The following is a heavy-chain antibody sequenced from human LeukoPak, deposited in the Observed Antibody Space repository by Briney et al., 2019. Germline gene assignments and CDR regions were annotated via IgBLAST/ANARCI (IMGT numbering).Heavy chain of an antibody. CDR1: GYTFTSYG. J-gene: IGHJ4*02. CDR3: ARDSSKWFGELLSHYFDY. D-gene: IGHD3-10*01. CDR2: ISAYNGNT. Sequence: GASVKVSCKASGYTFTSYGISWVRQAPGQGLEWMGWISAYNGNTNYAQKLQGRVTMTTDTSTSTAYMELRSLRSDDTAVYYRARDSSKWFGELLSHYFDYWGQGTLVTVSS. V-gene: IGHV1-18*01.